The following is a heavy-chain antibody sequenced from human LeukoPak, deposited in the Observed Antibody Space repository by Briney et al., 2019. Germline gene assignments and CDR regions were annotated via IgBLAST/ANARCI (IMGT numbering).Heavy chain of an antibody. CDR2: IIPIFGTA. CDR1: GGTFSSYA. J-gene: IGHJ3*02. CDR3: ARGSEYSSGWYDAFDI. D-gene: IGHD6-19*01. V-gene: IGHV1-69*13. Sequence: SVTVSCKASGGTFSSYAISWVRQAPGQGLEWMGGIIPIFGTANYAQKFQGRVTITADESTSTAYMELSSLRSEDTAVYYCARGSEYSSGWYDAFDIWGQGTMVAVSS.